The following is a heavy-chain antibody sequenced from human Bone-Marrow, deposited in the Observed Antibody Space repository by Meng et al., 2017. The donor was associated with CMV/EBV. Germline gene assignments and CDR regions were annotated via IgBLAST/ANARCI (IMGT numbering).Heavy chain of an antibody. Sequence: GGSLRLSCAASGFMFSGSAIHWVRQTSGKGLEWVGRIRIKANNYATTYAASVKGRFTISRDDSKNTAYLQMNSLKTEDTAVYYCTGVAPNWGQGTLVTVSS. V-gene: IGHV3-73*01. CDR1: GFMFSGSA. CDR2: IRIKANNYAT. CDR3: TGVAPN. D-gene: IGHD5-12*01. J-gene: IGHJ4*02.